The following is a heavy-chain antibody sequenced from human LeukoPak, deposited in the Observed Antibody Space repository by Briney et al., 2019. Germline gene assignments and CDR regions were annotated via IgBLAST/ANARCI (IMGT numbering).Heavy chain of an antibody. CDR1: GFTFSHAW. Sequence: GGSLRLSCAATGFTFSHAWMSWVRQVPGKGLEWVGRIKSKINGGTTDYPAPVKGRFTISRDDSENTLYLQMNSLKTEDTAVYYCTAGVGTSDFDYWGQGTLVTVSS. D-gene: IGHD1-26*01. J-gene: IGHJ4*02. V-gene: IGHV3-15*01. CDR3: TAGVGTSDFDY. CDR2: IKSKINGGTT.